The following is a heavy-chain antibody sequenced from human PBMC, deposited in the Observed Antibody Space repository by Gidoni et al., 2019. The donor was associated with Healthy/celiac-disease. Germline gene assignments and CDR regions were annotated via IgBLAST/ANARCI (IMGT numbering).Heavy chain of an antibody. Sequence: VQLVQSGAEVKKPGASVKVSCKASGYTFTSYSLPWVRQAPGQGLEWMGIINTSGGSTSYAQKCQGRVTMTRDTSTSTVYMELSSMRSEDTAVYYGARSRDGYIGGFFYYYGMDVWGQGTTVTVSS. J-gene: IGHJ6*02. V-gene: IGHV1-46*01. CDR2: INTSGGST. CDR1: GYTFTSYS. CDR3: ARSRDGYIGGFFYYYGMDV. D-gene: IGHD5-12*01.